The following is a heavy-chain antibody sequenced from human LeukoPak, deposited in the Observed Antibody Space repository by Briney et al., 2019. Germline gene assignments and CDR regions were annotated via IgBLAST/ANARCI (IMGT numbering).Heavy chain of an antibody. CDR1: GFTFSSYS. V-gene: IGHV3-48*01. D-gene: IGHD3-10*01. CDR3: ARDPAYPVWSVDY. J-gene: IGHJ4*02. CDR2: ISSSSSTI. Sequence: PGGSLRLSCAASGFTFSSYSMNWVRQAPGKGLEWVSYISSSSSTIYYADSVKGRFTISRDNAKNSLYLQMNSLRAEDTAVYYCARDPAYPVWSVDYWGQGTLATVSS.